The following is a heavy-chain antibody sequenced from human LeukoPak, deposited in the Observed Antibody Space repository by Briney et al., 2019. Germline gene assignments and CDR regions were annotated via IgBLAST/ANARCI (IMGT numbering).Heavy chain of an antibody. CDR3: ARGDLITKLWSGYHVNWFDP. J-gene: IGHJ5*02. Sequence: ASVKVSCKASGYTFTGYYMHWVRQAPGQGLEWMGWINPNSGGTNYAQKFQGRVTMTRDTSISTAYMELSRLRSDDTAVYYCARGDLITKLWSGYHVNWFDPWGQGTLVTVSS. V-gene: IGHV1-2*02. D-gene: IGHD3-3*01. CDR1: GYTFTGYY. CDR2: INPNSGGT.